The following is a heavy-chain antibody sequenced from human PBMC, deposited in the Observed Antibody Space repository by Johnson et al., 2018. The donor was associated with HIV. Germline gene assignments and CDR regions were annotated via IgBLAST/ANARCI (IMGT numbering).Heavy chain of an antibody. CDR1: GFTFSMYA. D-gene: IGHD5-18*01. J-gene: IGHJ3*02. CDR3: ARDRYSYGQPMHAFDI. V-gene: IGHV3-64*01. CDR2: ISSNGGST. Sequence: VQLVESGGGLVQPGGSLRLSCAASGFTFSMYAMHWVRQAPGKGLEYVSAISSNGGSTYYANSVKGRFTISRDNSKNTLYLQMCSLRAEDMAVYYCARDRYSYGQPMHAFDIWGQGTMVTVSS.